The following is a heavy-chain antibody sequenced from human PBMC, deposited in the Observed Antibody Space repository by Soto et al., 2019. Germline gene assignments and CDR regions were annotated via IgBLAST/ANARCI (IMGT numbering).Heavy chain of an antibody. CDR1: GYTFTNYY. J-gene: IGHJ6*02. D-gene: IGHD2-2*01. Sequence: GASVKVSCKASGYTFTNYYMYWVRQAPGQGLEWMGIINPSAGSTSYAQKFQGRVTMTRDTSTSTVYMELSSLRSEDTAVYYCAREASPSHSYGMDVWGQGTTGTVS. V-gene: IGHV1-46*01. CDR2: INPSAGST. CDR3: AREASPSHSYGMDV.